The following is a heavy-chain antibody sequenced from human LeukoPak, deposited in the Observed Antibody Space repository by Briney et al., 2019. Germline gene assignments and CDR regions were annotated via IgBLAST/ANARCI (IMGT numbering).Heavy chain of an antibody. V-gene: IGHV4-34*01. CDR2: INHSGST. CDR1: GGSFSGYY. CDR3: ARGRGGSSWYTWFDP. Sequence: SETLSLTCAVYGGSFSGYYWSWIRQPPGKGLEWIGEINHSGSTNYNPSLKSRVTISVDTSKNQFSLKLSSVTAADTAVYYCARGRGGSSWYTWFDPWGQGILVTVSS. J-gene: IGHJ5*02. D-gene: IGHD6-13*01.